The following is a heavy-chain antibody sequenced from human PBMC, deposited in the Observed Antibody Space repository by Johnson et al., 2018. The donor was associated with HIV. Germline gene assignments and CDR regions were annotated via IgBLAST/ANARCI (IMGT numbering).Heavy chain of an antibody. D-gene: IGHD2-15*01. CDR1: GFTFDDYG. V-gene: IGHV3-20*04. J-gene: IGHJ3*01. Sequence: VQLVESGGGLVQPGRSLRLSCAASGFTFDDYGMSWVRQAPGKGLEWVSGITWNGGGTHYADSVKGRFTISRDNAKNSLYLQMDSLRAEDTAMYYCARAKDAAYPYDAFDVWGHGTMVIVSS. CDR3: ARAKDAAYPYDAFDV. CDR2: ITWNGGGT.